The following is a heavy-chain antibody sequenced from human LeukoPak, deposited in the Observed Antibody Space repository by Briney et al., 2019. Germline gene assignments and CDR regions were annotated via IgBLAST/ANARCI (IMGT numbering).Heavy chain of an antibody. Sequence: SETLSLTCTVSNGSISTDYRSWIRQPAGKGLEWIGRIFSSGSTDYNPSLKSRVTMSVDTSKNQFSLKMSSVTAADTAVYYCARENPGYYYDSSGINDAFDIWGQGTMVTVSS. CDR1: NGSISTDY. CDR3: ARENPGYYYDSSGINDAFDI. D-gene: IGHD3-22*01. J-gene: IGHJ3*02. CDR2: IFSSGST. V-gene: IGHV4-4*07.